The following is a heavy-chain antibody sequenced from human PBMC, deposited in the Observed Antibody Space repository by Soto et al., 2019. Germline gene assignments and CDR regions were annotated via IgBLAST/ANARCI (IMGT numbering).Heavy chain of an antibody. Sequence: EVQLVESGGGLVQPGGSLRLSCAASGFTFSSYSMKWVRQAPGKGLEWVSYISSSSSTIYYADSVKGRFTISRDNAKNSLYLQMNSLRDEDTAVYYCAREDIVVVPAAHYYYYGMDVWGQGTTVTVSS. V-gene: IGHV3-48*02. CDR2: ISSSSSTI. CDR3: AREDIVVVPAAHYYYYGMDV. D-gene: IGHD2-2*01. CDR1: GFTFSSYS. J-gene: IGHJ6*02.